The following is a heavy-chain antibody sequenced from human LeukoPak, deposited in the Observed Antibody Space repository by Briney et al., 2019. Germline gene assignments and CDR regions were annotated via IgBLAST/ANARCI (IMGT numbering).Heavy chain of an antibody. D-gene: IGHD3-22*01. CDR3: ARGPHYYDPPDY. Sequence: ASVKGSCKASGYTFTGYYMYWVRQAPGQGLEWVGWINPNSGGTNYAQKFQGRVTMTRDTSISTAYMELSRLGSDDTAVYYCARGPHYYDPPDYWGQGTLVTVSS. CDR2: INPNSGGT. V-gene: IGHV1-2*02. CDR1: GYTFTGYY. J-gene: IGHJ4*02.